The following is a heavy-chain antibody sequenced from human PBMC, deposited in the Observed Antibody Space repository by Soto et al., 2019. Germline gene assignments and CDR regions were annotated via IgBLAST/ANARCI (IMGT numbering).Heavy chain of an antibody. D-gene: IGHD6-19*01. V-gene: IGHV3-48*03. Sequence: LRLSCAASGFTFSSYEMNWVRQAPGKGLEWVSYISSSGSTIYYADSVKGRFTISRDNAKNSLYLQMNSLRAEDTAVYYCARERIGSGWYPTYWGQGTLVTVSS. CDR3: ARERIGSGWYPTY. CDR2: ISSSGSTI. CDR1: GFTFSSYE. J-gene: IGHJ4*02.